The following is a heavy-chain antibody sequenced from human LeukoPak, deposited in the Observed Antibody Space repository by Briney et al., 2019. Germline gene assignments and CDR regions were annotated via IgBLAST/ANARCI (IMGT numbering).Heavy chain of an antibody. V-gene: IGHV3-21*01. D-gene: IGHD3-9*01. J-gene: IGHJ4*02. CDR1: GSPFSSQS. Sequence: GGSLSPSCAPPGSPFSSQSMNWVHQPPGKGLGWVSSISSSSSYIYYADSVKGRFTISRDNAKNSLYLQMNSLRAEDTAVYYCARESTISGENYWGQGTLVTVSS. CDR3: ARESTISGENY. CDR2: ISSSSSYI.